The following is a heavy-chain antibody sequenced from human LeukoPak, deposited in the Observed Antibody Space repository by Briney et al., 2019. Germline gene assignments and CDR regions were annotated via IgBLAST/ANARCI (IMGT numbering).Heavy chain of an antibody. D-gene: IGHD2-21*01. CDR2: INPNSGNA. Sequence: ASVRVSCTASGYTFTSYYYHWVRQAPGQGLEWMGWINPNSGNADYPQRFQGRVTLTSDTSISTVYMEVSSLTSDDSAIYYCAREVVVIGASRNYYNGLDVWGQGTTVTVSS. J-gene: IGHJ6*02. CDR1: GYTFTSYY. V-gene: IGHV1-2*02. CDR3: AREVVVIGASRNYYNGLDV.